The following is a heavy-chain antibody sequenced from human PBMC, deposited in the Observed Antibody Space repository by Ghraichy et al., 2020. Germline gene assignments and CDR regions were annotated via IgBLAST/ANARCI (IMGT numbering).Heavy chain of an antibody. D-gene: IGHD6-19*01. CDR1: GYTFTSYG. J-gene: IGHJ5*02. CDR3: ARDQPGYSSGWFDP. Sequence: ASVKVSCKASGYTFTSYGISWVRQAPGQGLEWMGWISAYNGNTNYAQKLQGRVTMTTDTSTSTAYMELRSLRSDDTAVYYCARDQPGYSSGWFDPWGQGTLVTVSS. CDR2: ISAYNGNT. V-gene: IGHV1-18*01.